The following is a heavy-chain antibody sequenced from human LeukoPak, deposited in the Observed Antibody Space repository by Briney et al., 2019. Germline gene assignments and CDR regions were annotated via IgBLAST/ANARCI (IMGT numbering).Heavy chain of an antibody. Sequence: PGGSLRLSCTASGFTFGDYAMSWARQAPGKGLEWVGFIRSKAYGGTTEYAASVKGRFTISRDDSKSIAYLQMNSLKTEDTAVYYCTRAGLQYCSSTSCYSFDYWGQGTLVTVSS. V-gene: IGHV3-49*04. D-gene: IGHD2-2*01. J-gene: IGHJ4*02. CDR3: TRAGLQYCSSTSCYSFDY. CDR1: GFTFGDYA. CDR2: IRSKAYGGTT.